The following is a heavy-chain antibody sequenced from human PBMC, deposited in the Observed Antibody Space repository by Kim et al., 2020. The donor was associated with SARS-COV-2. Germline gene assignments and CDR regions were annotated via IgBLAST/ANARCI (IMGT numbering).Heavy chain of an antibody. D-gene: IGHD3-22*01. CDR3: ARGKYYDKSSGMVDY. V-gene: IGHV4-34*01. J-gene: IGHJ4*02. Sequence: SETLSLTCAVYGGSFSGYYWSWIRQPPGKGLEWIGEINHSGSTNYNPSLKSRVTISVDTSKNQFSLKLSSVTAADTAVYYCARGKYYDKSSGMVDYWGQGTLVTVSS. CDR1: GGSFSGYY. CDR2: INHSGST.